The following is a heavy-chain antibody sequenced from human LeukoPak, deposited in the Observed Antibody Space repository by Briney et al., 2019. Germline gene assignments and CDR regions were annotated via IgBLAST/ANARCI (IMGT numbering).Heavy chain of an antibody. D-gene: IGHD3-22*01. J-gene: IGHJ3*02. CDR1: GYTFTSYG. CDR3: ARGSRITMIVVVSRAFDI. CDR2: ISAYNGNT. Sequence: ASVKVSCKASGYTFTSYGISWVRQAPGQGLEWMGWISAYNGNTNYAQKLQGRVTMTTDTSTSTAYMELRSLRSDDTAVYYCARGSRITMIVVVSRAFDIWGQGTMVTVSS. V-gene: IGHV1-18*01.